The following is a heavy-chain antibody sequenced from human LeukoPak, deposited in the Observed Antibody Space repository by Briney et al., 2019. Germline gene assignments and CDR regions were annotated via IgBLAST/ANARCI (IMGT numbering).Heavy chain of an antibody. Sequence: GGSLRLSCVASGFTFEDYGMNWVRQVPGKGLEWVCGINWNGGAKGYGDSVKGRFTISRDNAKNTLYLQMNSLRAEDTAVYYCAKSDRIDSWSGPPTLHHDAFDVWGQGTMVTVSS. CDR3: AKSDRIDSWSGPPTLHHDAFDV. D-gene: IGHD3-3*01. CDR2: INWNGGAK. J-gene: IGHJ3*01. V-gene: IGHV3-20*04. CDR1: GFTFEDYG.